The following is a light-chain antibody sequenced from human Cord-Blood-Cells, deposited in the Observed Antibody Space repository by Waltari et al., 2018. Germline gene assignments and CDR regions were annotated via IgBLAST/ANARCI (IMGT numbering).Light chain of an antibody. CDR3: CSYAGSSTWV. Sequence: QSALPQPASVSGSPGQSIPISCTGTSSDVGSSNLVSWYQQHQGKAPKLMIYEGSKRPSGVSKRFSGSKSGNTASLTISGLQAEDEADYYCCSYAGSSTWVFGGGTKLTVL. J-gene: IGLJ3*02. CDR1: SSDVGSSNL. V-gene: IGLV2-23*01. CDR2: EGS.